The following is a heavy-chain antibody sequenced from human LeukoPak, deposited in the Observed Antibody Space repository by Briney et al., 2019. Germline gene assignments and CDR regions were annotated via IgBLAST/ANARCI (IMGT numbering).Heavy chain of an antibody. J-gene: IGHJ4*02. V-gene: IGHV4-59*08. CDR3: ARSPIQLWSSYYFDY. Sequence: SETLSLTCTVSGGSISSYYWSWIRQPPGKGLEWIGHIYYSGSTYYNPSLKSRVTISVDTSKNQFSLKLSSVTAADTAVYYCARSPIQLWSSYYFDYWGQGTLVTVSS. D-gene: IGHD5-18*01. CDR2: IYYSGST. CDR1: GGSISSYY.